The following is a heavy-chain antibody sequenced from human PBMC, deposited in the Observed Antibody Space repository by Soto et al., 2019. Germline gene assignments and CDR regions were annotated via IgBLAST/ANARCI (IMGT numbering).Heavy chain of an antibody. CDR3: ARIPPGHTYGPFDY. D-gene: IGHD5-18*01. V-gene: IGHV4-59*01. Sequence: SETLSLTCSVSGGSISSYHWSWIRQPPGKGLEWIGNIYNSGSTNYNPSLESRVTISVDTSKNQFPLKLGSVTAADTAVYYCARIPPGHTYGPFDYWGQGMLVTVS. CDR1: GGSISSYH. J-gene: IGHJ4*02. CDR2: IYNSGST.